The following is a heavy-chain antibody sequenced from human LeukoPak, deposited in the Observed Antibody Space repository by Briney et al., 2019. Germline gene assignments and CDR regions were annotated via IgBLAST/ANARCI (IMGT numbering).Heavy chain of an antibody. D-gene: IGHD5-24*01. Sequence: GGSLRLSCAASGFTFSTYSMDWVRQAPGQGLEWVASISSGSSYIYYADSVKGRFTISRDNAKNSLYLQMNSLRAEDTAVYYCVRSMATITFSFDYWGQGTLVTVSS. CDR2: ISSGSSYI. CDR3: VRSMATITFSFDY. CDR1: GFTFSTYS. J-gene: IGHJ4*02. V-gene: IGHV3-21*01.